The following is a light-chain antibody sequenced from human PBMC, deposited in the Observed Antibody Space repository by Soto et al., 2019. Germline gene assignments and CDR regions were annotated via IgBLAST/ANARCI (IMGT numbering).Light chain of an antibody. CDR2: WAS. CDR3: QQYYSTLPYT. J-gene: IGKJ2*01. V-gene: IGKV4-1*01. Sequence: DIVMTQSPDSLAVSLGERATINCKSSQSVLYSSNNKNYLAWYQQKPGQPPKLLIYWASTRESGVPDRFIGSGSGTDFTLTISSLQAEDVAVYYCQQYYSTLPYTFGQGTKLEIK. CDR1: QSVLYSSNNKNY.